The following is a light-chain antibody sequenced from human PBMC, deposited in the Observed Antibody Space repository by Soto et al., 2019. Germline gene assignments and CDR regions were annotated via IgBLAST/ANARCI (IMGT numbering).Light chain of an antibody. J-gene: IGKJ5*01. CDR3: QQRSSWPIT. CDR1: QSVSSSY. V-gene: IGKV3D-20*02. Sequence: EILMTQSAATLSGSAGERATLSWRASQSVSSSYLAWYQQKTGQAPRLLIYDATNRATGIPARFSGSGSGTDFTLTINSLEPADFAVYYCQQRSSWPITFGQGTRLEIK. CDR2: DAT.